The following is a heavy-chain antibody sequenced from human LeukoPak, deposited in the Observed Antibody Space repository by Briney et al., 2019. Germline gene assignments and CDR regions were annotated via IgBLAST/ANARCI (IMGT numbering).Heavy chain of an antibody. V-gene: IGHV3-9*01. D-gene: IGHD5-24*01. CDR2: ISWNSGSI. Sequence: GRSLSLSCAASGFTIYDYALHWVRHAQGQGLEWVSGISWNSGSIGYADSVKGRFTISRDNAKNSLYLQMNSLRAEDTALYYCAKEDNYGMDVWGQGTTVTVSS. CDR3: AKEDNYGMDV. J-gene: IGHJ6*02. CDR1: GFTIYDYA.